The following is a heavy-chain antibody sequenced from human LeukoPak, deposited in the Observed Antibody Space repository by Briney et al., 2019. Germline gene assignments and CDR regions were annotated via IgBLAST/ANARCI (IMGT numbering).Heavy chain of an antibody. CDR3: ARGGITGTTLRFAP. D-gene: IGHD1-7*01. CDR2: ISAYNGNT. Sequence: GASVKVSCKASGYAFTSEGIIGVRQAPVQGLEWMGWISAYNGNTNYAQKLQGRFTMTTDTSTSTAYMELRSLRSDDTAVYYCARGGITGTTLRFAPWGQGTLVTVSS. J-gene: IGHJ5*02. CDR1: GYAFTSEG. V-gene: IGHV1-18*01.